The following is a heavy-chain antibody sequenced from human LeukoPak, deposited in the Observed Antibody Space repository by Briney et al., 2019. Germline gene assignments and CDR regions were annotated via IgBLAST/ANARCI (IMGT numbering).Heavy chain of an antibody. CDR3: ARMFSGTYGGIDY. J-gene: IGHJ4*02. V-gene: IGHV4-4*07. CDR1: GGSISSYY. D-gene: IGHD1-26*01. CDR2: IYSSGNT. Sequence: SSETLSLSCTVSGGSISSYYWTWVRQPAGKGLEWIGRIYSSGNTNYNPSLKSRVTMSVDTSKNQFSLKLTSVTAADSAMYYRARMFSGTYGGIDYWGQGTLVTVSS.